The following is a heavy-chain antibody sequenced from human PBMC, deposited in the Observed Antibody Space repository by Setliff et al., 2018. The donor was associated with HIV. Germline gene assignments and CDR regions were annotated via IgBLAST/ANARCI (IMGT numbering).Heavy chain of an antibody. CDR1: GDSISSGSYY. V-gene: IGHV4-61*02. CDR2: IYTSGTT. D-gene: IGHD3-3*01. CDR3: ASEQTYYDFWSGYYLGGVFDP. J-gene: IGHJ5*02. Sequence: SETLSLTCTVSGDSISSGSYYWNWIRQPAGKGLEWIGRIYTSGTTTYNPSLKSRVTISVDTSKNQFSLKLSSVTAADTAVYYCASEQTYYDFWSGYYLGGVFDPWGQGTLVTAPQ.